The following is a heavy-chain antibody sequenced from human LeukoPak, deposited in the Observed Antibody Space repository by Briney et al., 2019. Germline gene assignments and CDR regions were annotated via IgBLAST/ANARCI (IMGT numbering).Heavy chain of an antibody. CDR2: ISGSGGRT. CDR1: GFTFSSYA. J-gene: IGHJ4*02. CDR3: AKGLYRITMVRGVPYYFDY. V-gene: IGHV3-23*01. D-gene: IGHD3-10*01. Sequence: PGGSLRLSCAASGFTFSSYAMSWVRQAPGKGLEWVSAISGSGGRTYYADSVKGRFTISRDNSKNTLYLQMNSLRAEDTAVYYCAKGLYRITMVRGVPYYFDYWGQGTLVTVSS.